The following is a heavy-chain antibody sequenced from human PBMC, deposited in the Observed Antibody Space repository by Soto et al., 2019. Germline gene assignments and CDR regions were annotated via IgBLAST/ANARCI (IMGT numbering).Heavy chain of an antibody. Sequence: QVQLVESGGGVVQPGRSLRLSCAASGFTFTTFGMFWVRQAPGKGLEWVAFISHDGSAKYYADTVKGRFTISRDNSEKTLYLQMNXLRAEDTXVYYCARDDCTITRCLGQWGQGTLVTVSS. CDR1: GFTFTTFG. CDR2: ISHDGSAK. J-gene: IGHJ4*02. CDR3: ARDDCTITRCLGQ. D-gene: IGHD2-2*01. V-gene: IGHV3-33*01.